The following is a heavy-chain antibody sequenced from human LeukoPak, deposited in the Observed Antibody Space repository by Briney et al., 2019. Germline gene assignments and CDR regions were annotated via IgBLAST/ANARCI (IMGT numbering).Heavy chain of an antibody. Sequence: SETLSLTCAVYGGSFSGYYWSWIRQPPGKGLEWIGEINHSGSTNYNPSLKSRVTISVDTSKNQFSLKLSSVTAADTAVYYCARLGGSGWYSVFDYWGQGTLVTISS. CDR2: INHSGST. CDR1: GGSFSGYY. V-gene: IGHV4-34*01. D-gene: IGHD6-19*01. CDR3: ARLGGSGWYSVFDY. J-gene: IGHJ4*02.